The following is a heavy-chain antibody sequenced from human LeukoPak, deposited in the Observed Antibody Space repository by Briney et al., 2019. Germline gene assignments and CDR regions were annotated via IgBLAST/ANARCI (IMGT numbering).Heavy chain of an antibody. V-gene: IGHV4-59*02. Sequence: SETLSLTCVVSGGSVSGYYWGWIRQPPGRGLERIGYVYYSGSTNYNPSFKSRITISVDTSRNQFSLQLSSVTAADTAVYYCARIHGYCSGGACYVLDNWGQGTLVAVSS. CDR1: GGSVSGYY. J-gene: IGHJ4*02. CDR2: VYYSGST. CDR3: ARIHGYCSGGACYVLDN. D-gene: IGHD2-15*01.